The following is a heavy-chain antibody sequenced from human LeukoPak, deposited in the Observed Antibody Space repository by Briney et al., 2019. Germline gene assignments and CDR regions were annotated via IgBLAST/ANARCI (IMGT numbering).Heavy chain of an antibody. Sequence: EASMKVSCKASGYTFTGYYMHWVRQAPGQGLEWMGWINPNNGGTNYAQKFQGRVTMTRDTSISTAYMELSRLRSDDTAVYYCARSDYYYDSSGYYSNWFDPWGQGTLVTVSS. D-gene: IGHD3-22*01. V-gene: IGHV1-2*02. J-gene: IGHJ5*02. CDR2: INPNNGGT. CDR1: GYTFTGYY. CDR3: ARSDYYYDSSGYYSNWFDP.